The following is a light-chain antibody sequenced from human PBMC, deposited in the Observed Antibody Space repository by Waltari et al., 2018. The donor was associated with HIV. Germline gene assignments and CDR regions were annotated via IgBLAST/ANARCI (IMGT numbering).Light chain of an antibody. V-gene: IGLV2-14*01. CDR2: EGP. CDR1: SSDVGGYNY. J-gene: IGLJ3*02. CDR3: SSYSSTNTLGV. Sequence: QSALTQPASVSGSPGQSITISCTGASSDVGGYNYVSWYQHHPGKAPKLIIYEGPNRPSGVSNRFSGSKSGNTASLTISGLQPEDEADYYCSSYSSTNTLGVCGGGTILTVL.